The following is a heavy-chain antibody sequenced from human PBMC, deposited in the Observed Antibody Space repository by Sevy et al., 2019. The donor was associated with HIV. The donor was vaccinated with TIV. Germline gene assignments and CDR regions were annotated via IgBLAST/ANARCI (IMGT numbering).Heavy chain of an antibody. V-gene: IGHV1-69*13. CDR1: GGTFSSYA. J-gene: IGHJ5*02. Sequence: ASVKVSCKASGGTFSSYAISWVRQAPGQGLEWMGGIIPIFGTANYAQKFQGRVTITADESTSTAYMELSSLRSEDTAVYYCARDLYNWFDPWGQGTLVTVSS. CDR3: ARDLYNWFDP. CDR2: IIPIFGTA.